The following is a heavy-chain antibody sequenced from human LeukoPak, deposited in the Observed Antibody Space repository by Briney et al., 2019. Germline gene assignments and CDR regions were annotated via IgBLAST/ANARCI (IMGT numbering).Heavy chain of an antibody. V-gene: IGHV3-30*02. CDR2: IRYDGSNK. CDR3: ARDLVPYSSSSEPNDAFDI. J-gene: IGHJ3*02. CDR1: GFTFSSYG. Sequence: GGSLRLSCAASGFTFSSYGMHWVRQAPGKGLEWVAFIRYDGSNKYYADSVKGRFTISRDNSKNTLYLQMNSLRAEDTAVYYCARDLVPYSSSSEPNDAFDIWGQGTMVTVSS. D-gene: IGHD6-6*01.